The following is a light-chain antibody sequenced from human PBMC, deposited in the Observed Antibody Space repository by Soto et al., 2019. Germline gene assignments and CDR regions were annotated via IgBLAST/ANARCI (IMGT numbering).Light chain of an antibody. Sequence: QSVLTQPPSASGSPGQSVTISCTGTSSDVGAYNYVSWYQQHPGKAPKLLIYEVTKRPSGVPDRFSGSKSGSTASLTVSGLQAEDEADYYCISYAGSNNFVFGTGTKLTVL. V-gene: IGLV2-8*01. CDR2: EVT. CDR1: SSDVGAYNY. J-gene: IGLJ1*01. CDR3: ISYAGSNNFV.